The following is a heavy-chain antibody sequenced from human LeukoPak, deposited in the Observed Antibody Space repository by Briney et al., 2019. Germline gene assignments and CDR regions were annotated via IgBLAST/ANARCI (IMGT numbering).Heavy chain of an antibody. CDR3: ARGYRSSGYYYLDYYYYMDV. D-gene: IGHD3-22*01. CDR2: TYYKSKWYN. CDR1: GDSVSSNSAA. V-gene: IGHV6-1*01. J-gene: IGHJ6*03. Sequence: SQTLSLTCAISGDSVSSNSAAWNWIRQSPSRGLEWLGRTYYKSKWYNDYAVSVKSRITINPDTSENQFSLQLNSVTPEDTAVYYCARGYRSSGYYYLDYYYYMDVWGQGTMVTVSS.